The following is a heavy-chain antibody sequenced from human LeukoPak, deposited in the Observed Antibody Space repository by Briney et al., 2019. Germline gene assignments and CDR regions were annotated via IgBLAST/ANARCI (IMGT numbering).Heavy chain of an antibody. J-gene: IGHJ4*02. D-gene: IGHD5-24*01. V-gene: IGHV3-30*04. CDR1: GFTFSSYA. CDR2: ISYDGSNK. Sequence: GGSLRLSCAASGFTFSSYAMHWVRQAPGKGLEWVAVISYDGSNKYYADSVKGRFTISRDNAKNTLYLQMTSLRAEDTAIYYCVRDGDVYNFDHWGQGTLVTVSS. CDR3: VRDGDVYNFDH.